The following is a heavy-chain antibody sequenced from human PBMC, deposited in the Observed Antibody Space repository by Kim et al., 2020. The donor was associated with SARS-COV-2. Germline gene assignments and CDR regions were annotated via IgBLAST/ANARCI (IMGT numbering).Heavy chain of an antibody. Sequence: GGSLRLSCAASGFTFSSYAMSWVRQAPGKGLEWVSAISGSGGSTYYADSVKGRFTISRDNSKNTLYLQMNSLRAEDTAVYYCAKLAPKLLWFGELTAFDYWGQGTLVTVSS. CDR2: ISGSGGST. V-gene: IGHV3-23*01. D-gene: IGHD3-10*01. CDR3: AKLAPKLLWFGELTAFDY. CDR1: GFTFSSYA. J-gene: IGHJ4*02.